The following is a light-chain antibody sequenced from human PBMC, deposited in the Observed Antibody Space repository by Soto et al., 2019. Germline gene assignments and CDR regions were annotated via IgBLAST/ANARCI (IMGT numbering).Light chain of an antibody. V-gene: IGKV3-15*01. Sequence: EIVMTQSPATLSVSPGESATLSCRASQSVSSNLAWHQQKPGQAPRLLIYGASTRATGIPARFSGSGSGTEFTLSIGSLQSEDFAVYYCQQYNDWPPTFGQGTKVDIK. CDR1: QSVSSN. CDR2: GAS. CDR3: QQYNDWPPT. J-gene: IGKJ1*01.